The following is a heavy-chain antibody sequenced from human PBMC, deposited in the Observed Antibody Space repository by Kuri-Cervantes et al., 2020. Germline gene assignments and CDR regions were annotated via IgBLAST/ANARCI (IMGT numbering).Heavy chain of an antibody. CDR2: INAGNGNT. D-gene: IGHD2-8*02. CDR3: ARGYCTGGVCWPDY. J-gene: IGHJ4*02. CDR1: GYTFTSYA. Sequence: ASVKVSCKASGYTFTSYATHWVRQAPGQRLEWMGWINAGNGNTKYSQKFQGRVTITRDTSASTAYMELSSLRSEDTAVYYCARGYCTGGVCWPDYWGQGTLVTVSS. V-gene: IGHV1-3*01.